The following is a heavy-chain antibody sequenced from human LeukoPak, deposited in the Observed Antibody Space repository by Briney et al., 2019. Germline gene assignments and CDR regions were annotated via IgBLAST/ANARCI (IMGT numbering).Heavy chain of an antibody. Sequence: WASVKVSCKASGYTFTGYYMHWVRQAPGQGLEWMGWINPNSGGTDYAQKFQGRVTMTRDTSISTAYMELSRLRSEDTAVYYCARLTYYYDSSGYYFGYWGQGTLVTVSS. CDR3: ARLTYYYDSSGYYFGY. CDR2: INPNSGGT. J-gene: IGHJ4*02. CDR1: GYTFTGYY. V-gene: IGHV1-2*02. D-gene: IGHD3-22*01.